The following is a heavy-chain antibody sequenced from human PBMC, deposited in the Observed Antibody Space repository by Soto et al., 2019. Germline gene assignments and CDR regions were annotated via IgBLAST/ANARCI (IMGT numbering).Heavy chain of an antibody. CDR1: GYTLTELS. CDR3: ATVPYSSGWYDY. V-gene: IGHV1-24*01. J-gene: IGHJ4*02. D-gene: IGHD6-19*01. Sequence: ASVKVSCKVSGYTLTELSMHWVRQAPGKGLEWMGGFDPEDGERIYAQKFQGRVTMTEDTSTDTAYMELSSLRSEDTAVYYCATVPYSSGWYDYWGQGTLVTVSS. CDR2: FDPEDGER.